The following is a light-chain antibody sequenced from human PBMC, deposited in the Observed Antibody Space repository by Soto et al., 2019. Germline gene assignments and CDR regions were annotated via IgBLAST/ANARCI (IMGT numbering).Light chain of an antibody. CDR1: DSITKY. CDR2: KAT. J-gene: IGKJ4*01. Sequence: DIQMTQSPSTVTASVGDRVTITCRAADSITKYLAWYQQKPGKAPKLLIYKATTLQTGVPFRFSGSGSGTEFTLTTSGLQPDDFATYYCQQYSSYVTFGGGTKVEIK. CDR3: QQYSSYVT. V-gene: IGKV1-5*03.